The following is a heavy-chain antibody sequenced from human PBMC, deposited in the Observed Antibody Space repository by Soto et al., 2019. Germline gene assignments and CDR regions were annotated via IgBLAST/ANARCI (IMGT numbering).Heavy chain of an antibody. CDR3: ATESPLLRSRAFDI. CDR1: GYTLTELS. CDR2: FDPEDGET. J-gene: IGHJ3*02. V-gene: IGHV1-24*01. Sequence: GASVKVSCKVSGYTLTELSMHWVRQAPGKGLEWMGGFDPEDGETIYAQKFQGRVTMTEDTSTDTAYMELSSLRSEDTAVYYCATESPLLRSRAFDIWGQRTMVTVSS.